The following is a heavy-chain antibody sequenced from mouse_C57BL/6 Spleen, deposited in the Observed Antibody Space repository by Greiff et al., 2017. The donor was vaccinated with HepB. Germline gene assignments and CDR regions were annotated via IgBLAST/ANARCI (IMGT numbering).Heavy chain of an antibody. V-gene: IGHV5-9-1*02. J-gene: IGHJ4*01. CDR2: ISSGGDYI. CDR1: GFTFSSYA. CDR3: TRDPSTVVADYAMDY. D-gene: IGHD1-1*01. Sequence: DVMLVESGEGLVKPGGSLKLSCAASGFTFSSYAMSWVRQTPEKRLEWVAYISSGGDYIYYADTVKGRFTMSRDNARNTLYLQMSSLKSEDTAMYYCTRDPSTVVADYAMDYWGQGTSVTVSS.